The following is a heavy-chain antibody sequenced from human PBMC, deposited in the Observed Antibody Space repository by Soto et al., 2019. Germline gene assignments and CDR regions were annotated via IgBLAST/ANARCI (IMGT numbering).Heavy chain of an antibody. J-gene: IGHJ5*02. D-gene: IGHD3-10*01. CDR2: VDPRSGAT. Sequence: GASVKVSCKPFGYTFTAYYIHWVRQAPGQGLECVGWVDPRSGATNYAQRLQGRVVMTRDTSVHTVYMELSGLTSDDTAMYFCTRAERFPRSWFDPWGQGTQVTVSS. CDR1: GYTFTAYY. V-gene: IGHV1-2*02. CDR3: TRAERFPRSWFDP.